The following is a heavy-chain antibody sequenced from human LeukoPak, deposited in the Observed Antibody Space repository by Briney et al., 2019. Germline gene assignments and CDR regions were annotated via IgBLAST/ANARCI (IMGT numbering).Heavy chain of an antibody. CDR1: GGSVSTYY. J-gene: IGHJ4*02. CDR3: AGHHPRNTVDF. V-gene: IGHV4-59*08. D-gene: IGHD2-8*02. CDR2: ISDIGSI. Sequence: PSETLSLTCTVSGGSVSTYYWSWIRQPPGKGLEWIAYISDIGSINYNPSLKSRVTISLDTSKNQFSLKLSSVTAADTAVYYCAGHHPRNTVDFWGQGTLVTVSS.